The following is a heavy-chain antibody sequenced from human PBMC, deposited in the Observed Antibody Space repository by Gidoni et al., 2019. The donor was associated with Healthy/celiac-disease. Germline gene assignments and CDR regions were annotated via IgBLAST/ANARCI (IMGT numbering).Heavy chain of an antibody. CDR1: GFTFSSYA. Sequence: QVQLVESGGGVVQPGRSLRLSCAASGFTFSSYAMHWVRQAPGKGLEWVAVISYDGSNKYYADSVKGRFTISRDNSKNTLYLQMNSLRAEDTAVYYCARGLTDWGQGTLVTVSS. J-gene: IGHJ4*02. CDR2: ISYDGSNK. D-gene: IGHD3-16*01. V-gene: IGHV3-30-3*01. CDR3: ARGLTD.